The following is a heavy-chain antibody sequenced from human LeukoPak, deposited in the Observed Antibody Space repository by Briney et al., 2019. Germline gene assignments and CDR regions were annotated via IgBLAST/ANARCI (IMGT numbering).Heavy chain of an antibody. J-gene: IGHJ4*02. CDR3: AKEPEDYYGSGSSPYYFDY. CDR1: GFTFSSYA. Sequence: PGGSLRLSCAASGFTFSSYAMSWVRQAPGKGLEWVSAISGSGGSTYYADPVKGRFTISRDNSKNTLYLQMNSLRAEDTAVYYCAKEPEDYYGSGSSPYYFDYWGQGTLVTVSS. V-gene: IGHV3-23*01. CDR2: ISGSGGST. D-gene: IGHD3-10*01.